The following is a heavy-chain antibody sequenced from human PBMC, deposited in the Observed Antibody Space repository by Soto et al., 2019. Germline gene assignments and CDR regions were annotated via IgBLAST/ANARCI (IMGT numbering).Heavy chain of an antibody. D-gene: IGHD2-15*01. J-gene: IGHJ6*03. CDR2: ISGSGGST. Sequence: GGSLRLSCAASGFTFSSYAMSWVRQAPGKGLEWVSAISGSGGSTYYADSVKGRFTISRDNSKNTLYLQMNGLRAEDTAVYYCAKRGYCSGGSCYSFPVYNYYMDVWGKGTTVTVSS. V-gene: IGHV3-23*01. CDR1: GFTFSSYA. CDR3: AKRGYCSGGSCYSFPVYNYYMDV.